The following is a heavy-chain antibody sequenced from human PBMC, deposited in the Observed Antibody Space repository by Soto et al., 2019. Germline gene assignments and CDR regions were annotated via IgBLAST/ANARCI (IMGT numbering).Heavy chain of an antibody. CDR3: ATTSEYCSGRNCYLRDWFDL. V-gene: IGHV4-31*03. D-gene: IGHD2-15*01. CDR1: GGSISSGQDY. Sequence: QVQLRESGPGLVRPSETLSLTCTVSGGSISSGQDYWSWIRKRPGKGLEWIGYIHHNGNTDYNPTRQSRLIISEDTSKNQFSMNLRSETAADTSVYYSATTSEYCSGRNCYLRDWFDLWGPGILVTVSS. CDR2: IHHNGNT. J-gene: IGHJ5*02.